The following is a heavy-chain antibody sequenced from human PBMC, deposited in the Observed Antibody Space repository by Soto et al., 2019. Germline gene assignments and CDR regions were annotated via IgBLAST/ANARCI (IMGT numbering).Heavy chain of an antibody. CDR3: ARDRAAGGY. J-gene: IGHJ4*02. V-gene: IGHV3-48*03. CDR1: GFSFSDYE. Sequence: VQLVESGGGLAQPGGSLRLSCVASGFSFSDYEMNWVRQAPGKGLEWVAYISSGGSTIHYAGSVRGRFTVSRDNARNSLYLQMNTLSVEDTALYYCARDRAAGGYWGQGTLVTVSS. CDR2: ISSGGSTI. D-gene: IGHD6-13*01.